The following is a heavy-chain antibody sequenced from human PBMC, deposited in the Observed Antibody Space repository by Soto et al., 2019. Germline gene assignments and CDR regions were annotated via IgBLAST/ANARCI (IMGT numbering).Heavy chain of an antibody. V-gene: IGHV3-21*01. CDR2: ISSSGTFK. CDR3: ARDPTHGGTYSWDADS. Sequence: EVRLVASGGGLVKPGGSLRLSCVTSGFIFTTNSMNWVRQVPEKGLQWLSSISSSGTFKSYGDSVKGRFTISRDNAKNSLFLEMNNLSGEDTGLYYCARDPTHGGTYSWDADSWGLGTLVTLAS. J-gene: IGHJ4*02. CDR1: GFIFTTNS. D-gene: IGHD2-15*01.